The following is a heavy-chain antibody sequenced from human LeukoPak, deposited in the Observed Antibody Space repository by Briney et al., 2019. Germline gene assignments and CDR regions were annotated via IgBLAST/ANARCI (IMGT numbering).Heavy chain of an antibody. J-gene: IGHJ4*02. Sequence: GGSLRLSCAASGFTFRNAWMSWVRQAPGRGLEWVGRIKSKVDGGTADYPAAVEGRFTISRDDSENTLSLQMSSLKTDDTAVYYCTRDREVSGLDSWGQGTLVTVSS. CDR3: TRDREVSGLDS. D-gene: IGHD5/OR15-5a*01. CDR2: IKSKVDGGTA. CDR1: GFTFRNAW. V-gene: IGHV3-15*01.